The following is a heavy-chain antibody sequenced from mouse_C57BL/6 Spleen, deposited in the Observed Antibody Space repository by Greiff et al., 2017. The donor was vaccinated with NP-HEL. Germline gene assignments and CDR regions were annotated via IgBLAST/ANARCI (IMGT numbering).Heavy chain of an antibody. V-gene: IGHV1-7*01. Sequence: QVHVKQSGAELAKPGASVKLSCKASGYTFTSYWMHWVKQRPGQGLEWIGYINPSSGYTKYNQKFKDKATLTADKSSSTAYMQLSSLTYEDSAVYYCARDGIITTVVAPFAYWGRGTLVTVSA. D-gene: IGHD1-1*01. CDR3: ARDGIITTVVAPFAY. J-gene: IGHJ3*01. CDR1: GYTFTSYW. CDR2: INPSSGYT.